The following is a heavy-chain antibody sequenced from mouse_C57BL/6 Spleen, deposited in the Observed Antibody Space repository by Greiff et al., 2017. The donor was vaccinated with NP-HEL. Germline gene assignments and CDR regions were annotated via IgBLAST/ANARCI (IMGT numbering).Heavy chain of an antibody. CDR1: GYTFTDYY. V-gene: IGHV1-26*01. J-gene: IGHJ4*01. CDR2: INPNNGGT. D-gene: IGHD2-4*01. Sequence: VQLQQSGPELVKPGASVKISCKASGYTFTDYYMNWVKQSHGKSLEWIGDINPNNGGTSYNQKFKGKATLTVDKSSSTAYMELRSLTSEDSAVYYCAPYDYDEMDYWGQGTSVTVSS. CDR3: APYDYDEMDY.